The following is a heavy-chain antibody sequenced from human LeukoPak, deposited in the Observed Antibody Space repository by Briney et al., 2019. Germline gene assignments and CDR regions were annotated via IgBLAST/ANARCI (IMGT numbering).Heavy chain of an antibody. CDR3: ARGYGDPPL. D-gene: IGHD4-17*01. J-gene: IGHJ4*02. Sequence: GGSLRLSCAASGFTFSSYAMHWVRQAPGKGLEYVSAISSNGGSTYYANSVKGRFTISRDNSKNTLYLQMGSLRAEDTAVYYCARGYGDPPLWGQGTLVTVSS. CDR1: GFTFSSYA. CDR2: ISSNGGST. V-gene: IGHV3-64*01.